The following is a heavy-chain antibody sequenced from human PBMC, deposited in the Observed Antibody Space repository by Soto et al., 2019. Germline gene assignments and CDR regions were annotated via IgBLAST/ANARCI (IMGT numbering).Heavy chain of an antibody. D-gene: IGHD3-3*01. V-gene: IGHV3-7*05. CDR2: IKQDESEK. CDR3: ARGTYDSRSGLGY. Sequence: EVQLVESGGGLVQPGGSLRLSCAASGFIFTNSWMTWVRQAPGKALEWVANIKQDESEKYYVDSVKGRFIISRDNVKNSLFLQMNSLRAEDTAMYYCARGTYDSRSGLGYWGQGTLVTVSS. CDR1: GFIFTNSW. J-gene: IGHJ4*02.